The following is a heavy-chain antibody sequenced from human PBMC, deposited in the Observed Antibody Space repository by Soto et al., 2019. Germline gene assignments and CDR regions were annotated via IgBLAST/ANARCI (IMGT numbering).Heavy chain of an antibody. CDR1: GFTFSSYA. CDR3: AKDQRSGYSGLYYYYGMDV. V-gene: IGHV3-23*01. J-gene: IGHJ6*02. CDR2: ISGSGGST. D-gene: IGHD5-12*01. Sequence: GGSLRLSCAASGFTFSSYAMSWVRRAPGKGLEWVSAISGSGGSTYYADSVKGRFTISRDNSKNTLYLQMNSLRAEDTAVYYCAKDQRSGYSGLYYYYGMDVWGQGTTVTVSS.